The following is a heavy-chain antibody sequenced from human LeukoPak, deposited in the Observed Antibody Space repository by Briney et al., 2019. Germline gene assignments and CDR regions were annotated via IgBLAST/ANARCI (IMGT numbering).Heavy chain of an antibody. CDR1: GGSISSYY. CDR3: ARGPLDSGYTYFDY. D-gene: IGHD5-12*01. CDR2: IYYSGST. Sequence: SETLSLTCTVSGGSISSYYWSWIRQPPGKGLEWIGYIYYSGSTNYNPSLKSRVTISVDTSKNQFSLKLSSVTAADTAVYYCARGPLDSGYTYFDYWGQGTLVTVSS. V-gene: IGHV4-59*01. J-gene: IGHJ4*02.